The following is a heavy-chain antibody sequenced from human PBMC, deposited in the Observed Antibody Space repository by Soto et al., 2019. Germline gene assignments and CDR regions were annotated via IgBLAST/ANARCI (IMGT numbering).Heavy chain of an antibody. J-gene: IGHJ4*02. CDR3: ARGTFGGVTVIPFDY. CDR2: IYYSGST. Sequence: SETLSLTCTVSGGSISSYYWSWIRQPPGKGLEWIGYIYYSGSTNYNPSLKSRVTISVDTSKNQFSLKLNSMTAADSAVYYCARGTFGGVTVIPFDYWGQGTRVTVSS. D-gene: IGHD3-16*02. V-gene: IGHV4-59*12. CDR1: GGSISSYY.